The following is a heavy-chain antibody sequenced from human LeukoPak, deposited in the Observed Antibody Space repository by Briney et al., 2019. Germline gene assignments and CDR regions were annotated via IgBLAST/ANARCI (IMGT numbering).Heavy chain of an antibody. CDR3: ARGRVATGTYHMDV. CDR2: INTDGSGT. J-gene: IGHJ6*03. V-gene: IGHV3-74*01. D-gene: IGHD5-12*01. CDR1: GFTFSSYW. Sequence: GGSLRLSCAASGFTFSSYWMHWVRQAPGKGLVWVSRINTDGSGTSYADSVKGRFTISRDNAENTLYLQMNSLRGEDTAVYYCARGRVATGTYHMDVWGKGTTVTASS.